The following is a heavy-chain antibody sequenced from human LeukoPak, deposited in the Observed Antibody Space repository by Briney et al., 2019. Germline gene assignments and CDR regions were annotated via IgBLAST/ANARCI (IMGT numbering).Heavy chain of an antibody. CDR3: AELGITMIGGV. CDR1: GFTFSSYE. V-gene: IGHV3-48*03. CDR2: ISSSGSTI. J-gene: IGHJ6*04. D-gene: IGHD3-10*02. Sequence: GGSLRLSCAASGFTFSSYEMNWVRQAPGKGLEWVAYISSSGSTIYYADSVKGRFTISRDNSKNSLYLQMNSLRAEDTAVYYCAELGITMIGGVWGKGTTVTISS.